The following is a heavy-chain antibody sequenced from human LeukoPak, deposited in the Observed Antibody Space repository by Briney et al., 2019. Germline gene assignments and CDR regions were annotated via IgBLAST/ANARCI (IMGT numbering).Heavy chain of an antibody. V-gene: IGHV4-34*01. Sequence: SETLSLTCAVHGGSFTGYCWSWIRQPPGKGLEWIGEINHSGSTNYNPSLKSRATISVDTSKNQSSLKLSSAAAAPTAGYYCARGGGAGGVDTAMVKGFDPWGQGTLVTVSS. CDR2: INHSGST. CDR1: GGSFTGYC. J-gene: IGHJ5*02. D-gene: IGHD5-18*01. CDR3: ARGGGAGGVDTAMVKGFDP.